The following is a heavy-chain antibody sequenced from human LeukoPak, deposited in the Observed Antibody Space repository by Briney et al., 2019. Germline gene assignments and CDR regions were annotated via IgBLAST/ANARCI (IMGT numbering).Heavy chain of an antibody. CDR3: ARLRPEGAAGSPDY. CDR2: IFYSGST. CDR1: GGSISSSSYY. D-gene: IGHD6-13*01. V-gene: IGHV4-39*01. Sequence: PSETLSLTCTVSGGSISSSSYYWGWIRQPPGKGPEWIGSIFYSGSTYYNPSLKSRVTIFVDTSKNQFSLKLSSVTAADTAVYYCARLRPEGAAGSPDYWGQGTLVTVSS. J-gene: IGHJ4*02.